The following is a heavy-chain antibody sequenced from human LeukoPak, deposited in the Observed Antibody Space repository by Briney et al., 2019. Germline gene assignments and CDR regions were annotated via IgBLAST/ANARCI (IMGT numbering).Heavy chain of an antibody. CDR2: IWYDGSNK. Sequence: VVPGGSLRLSCAASGFTFSSYGMHWVRQAPGNGVEWVAVIWYDGSNKYYADSVKGRFTISRDNSKNTLYLQMNSLRAEDTAVYYCAREGYSSTLGYFDYWGQGTLVTVSS. J-gene: IGHJ4*02. V-gene: IGHV3-33*01. D-gene: IGHD6-13*01. CDR1: GFTFSSYG. CDR3: AREGYSSTLGYFDY.